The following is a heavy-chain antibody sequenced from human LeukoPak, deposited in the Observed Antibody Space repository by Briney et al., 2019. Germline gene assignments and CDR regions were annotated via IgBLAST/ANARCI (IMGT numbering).Heavy chain of an antibody. V-gene: IGHV1-3*01. CDR1: GYTFTSRA. J-gene: IGHJ5*02. D-gene: IGHD3-10*01. CDR3: ARTLWFGEFDP. Sequence: WASVKVSCKASGYTFTSRAIHWVRQAPGQRLEWVGWINVGTGNTKYSQTFQDRVSITSDTSASTAYMELSSLRSEDTAVYYCARTLWFGEFDPWGQGTLVTVSS. CDR2: INVGTGNT.